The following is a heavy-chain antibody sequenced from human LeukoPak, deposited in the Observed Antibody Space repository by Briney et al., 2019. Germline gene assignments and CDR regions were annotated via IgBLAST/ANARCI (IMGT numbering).Heavy chain of an antibody. V-gene: IGHV3-30*18. CDR2: ISYDGRNK. Sequence: GGSLRLSCAASGFTFSSYGMHWVRQAPGKGLEWVALISYDGRNKYYADSVKGRFTISRDNSKNTLYLQMNSLRAEDTAVYYCAKDPRRYSRTGGYFDYWGQGTLVTVSS. D-gene: IGHD6-13*01. CDR3: AKDPRRYSRTGGYFDY. CDR1: GFTFSSYG. J-gene: IGHJ4*02.